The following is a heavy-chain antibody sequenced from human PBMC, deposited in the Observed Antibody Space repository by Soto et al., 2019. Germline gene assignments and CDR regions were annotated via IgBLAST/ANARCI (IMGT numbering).Heavy chain of an antibody. J-gene: IGHJ6*02. CDR3: ARRCSGGSCPYYYYYGMDV. Sequence: ASVKVSCKAFGYTFENYDIHWVRQAPGHGLEWLGYMNAGTGNKKSSHLFQDRLILTRETSATTAYMELRSLRSDDTAVYYCARRCSGGSCPYYYYYGMDVWGQGTTVTVSS. V-gene: IGHV1-3*01. D-gene: IGHD2-15*01. CDR1: GYTFENYD. CDR2: MNAGTGNK.